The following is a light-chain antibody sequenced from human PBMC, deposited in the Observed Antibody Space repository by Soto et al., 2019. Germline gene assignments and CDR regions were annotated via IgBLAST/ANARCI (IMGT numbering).Light chain of an antibody. CDR2: ENN. CDR3: ETWDSSLSAGV. J-gene: IGLJ3*02. Sequence: QPVLTQPPSVSAAPGQKVTISCSGSSSNIGNNYVSWYQQIPGTAPKLLIYENNKRPSGIPDRFSGSKSGTSATLGITGLQTGDEADYYCETWDSSLSAGVFGGGTKVTVL. CDR1: SSNIGNNY. V-gene: IGLV1-51*02.